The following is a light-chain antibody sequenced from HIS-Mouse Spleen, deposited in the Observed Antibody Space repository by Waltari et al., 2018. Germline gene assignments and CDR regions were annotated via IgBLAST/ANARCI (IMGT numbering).Light chain of an antibody. CDR2: WAS. CDR1: QSVLYSSNNKNY. CDR3: QQYYSTPYT. J-gene: IGKJ2*01. V-gene: IGKV4-1*01. Sequence: DIVMTQSPDSLAVSLGERATTHCKSSQSVLYSSNNKNYFAWYQQKPGQPPKLLIYWASTRESGVPDRFSGSGSGTDFTLTISSLQAEDVAVYYCQQYYSTPYTFGQGTKLEIK.